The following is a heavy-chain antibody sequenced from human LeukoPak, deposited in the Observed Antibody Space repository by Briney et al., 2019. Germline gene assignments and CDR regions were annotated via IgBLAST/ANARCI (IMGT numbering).Heavy chain of an antibody. V-gene: IGHV1-2*02. Sequence: ASVKVSCKASGYTVSGYYMHWGRQPPGQGLEWMGWINPNSGGTNYAQKFQDRVTMTRVTSISTAYMELSRLRYAHPAVYYCARRYPLSTTAAGTYFQPWGQGTLVTVSS. J-gene: IGHJ1*01. D-gene: IGHD6-13*01. CDR2: INPNSGGT. CDR3: ARRYPLSTTAAGTYFQP. CDR1: GYTVSGYY.